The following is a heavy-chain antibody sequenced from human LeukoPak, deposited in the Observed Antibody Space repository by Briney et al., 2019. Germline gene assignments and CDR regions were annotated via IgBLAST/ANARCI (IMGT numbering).Heavy chain of an antibody. J-gene: IGHJ4*02. CDR3: ARIPSFDFWSGSLFYYFDY. CDR2: IYPGDSDV. D-gene: IGHD3-3*01. CDR1: GYSFTTYW. V-gene: IGHV5-51*01. Sequence: GEALNTSWQAFGYSFTTYWIGWVRQLPGKGLECMGIIYPGDSDVRYSPSFQDQFTISAEHSISTAYLQWSSLKASDTAMYYCARIPSFDFWSGSLFYYFDYWGQGTLVTVSS.